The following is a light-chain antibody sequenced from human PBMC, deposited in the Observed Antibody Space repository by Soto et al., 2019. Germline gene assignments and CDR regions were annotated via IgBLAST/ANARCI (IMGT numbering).Light chain of an antibody. Sequence: DIHMTQSPSSLSASVGHSVTITCRASQSISRYLNWYQQKPGKAPNLLIYSASSLQSGVPSRFSGSGSGTDFTLTISSLQPEDFTTYYCQQNYNTLITFGQGTRLEIK. V-gene: IGKV1-39*01. CDR1: QSISRY. CDR3: QQNYNTLIT. CDR2: SAS. J-gene: IGKJ5*01.